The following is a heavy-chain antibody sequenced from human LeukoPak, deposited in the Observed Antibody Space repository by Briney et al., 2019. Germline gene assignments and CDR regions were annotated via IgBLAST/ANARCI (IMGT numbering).Heavy chain of an antibody. CDR3: AGGQVPKPVF. CDR1: GYTFTSYY. Sequence: ASAKVSCKTSGYTFTSYYVHWVRQAPGQGLEWMGHINPQNGISKYAQKFQGRVTMTRDTSITTAYLELSSLTTDDTAIYYCAGGQVPKPVFWGPGTLVTVSS. CDR2: INPQNGIS. J-gene: IGHJ1*01. V-gene: IGHV1-2*06. D-gene: IGHD1-14*01.